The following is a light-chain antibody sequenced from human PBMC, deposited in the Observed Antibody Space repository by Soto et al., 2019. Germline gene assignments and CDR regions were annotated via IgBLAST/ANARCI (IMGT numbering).Light chain of an antibody. CDR2: GAS. CDR1: QSISSN. J-gene: IGKJ2*01. Sequence: EIVMTQSPATLSVSPGERATLSCRASQSISSNLAWYQRRPGQAPRLLIYGASARATGIPARFSGSGSGTDFTLIISSLQSEDFAVYYCQQYNNWPPYTFGQGTKVEIK. CDR3: QQYNNWPPYT. V-gene: IGKV3-15*01.